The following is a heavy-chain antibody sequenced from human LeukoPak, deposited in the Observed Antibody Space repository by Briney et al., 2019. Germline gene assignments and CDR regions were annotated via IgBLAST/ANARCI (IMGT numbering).Heavy chain of an antibody. J-gene: IGHJ4*02. CDR2: IYYSGST. CDR3: ARGNYGDHYFDY. D-gene: IGHD4-17*01. Sequence: SETLSLTCTVSGGSISSYYWSWIRQPPGKGLEWIGYIYYSGSTNYNPSLKSRVTISVDTSKNQFSLKLRSVTAADTAVYYCARGNYGDHYFDYWGQGTLVTVSS. CDR1: GGSISSYY. V-gene: IGHV4-59*01.